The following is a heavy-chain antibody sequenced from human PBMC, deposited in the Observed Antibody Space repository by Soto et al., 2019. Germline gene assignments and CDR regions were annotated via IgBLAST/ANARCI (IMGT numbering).Heavy chain of an antibody. V-gene: IGHV1-69*06. CDR1: GGTFSSYA. J-gene: IGHJ5*02. Sequence: QVQLVQSGAEVKKPGSSVKVSCKASGGTFSSYAISWVRQAPGQGLGWMGGIIPIFGTANYAQQFQGRDKMTAHKTKSTDYMQLSSLKPEDTAAYYCARDGSLAREHWFDPWGQGTLVTVSS. CDR2: IIPIFGTA. D-gene: IGHD6-6*01. CDR3: ARDGSLAREHWFDP.